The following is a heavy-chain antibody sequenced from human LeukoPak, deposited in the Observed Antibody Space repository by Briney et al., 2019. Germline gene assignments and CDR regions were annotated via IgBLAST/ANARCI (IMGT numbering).Heavy chain of an antibody. V-gene: IGHV1-3*03. CDR2: INAGNGNT. CDR1: GYTFTSYA. D-gene: IGHD6-19*01. Sequence: ASVKVSCKTSGYTFTSYAMHWVRQAPGQRLEWMGWINAGNGNTKYSQEFQGRVTITRDTSASTAYMELSSLRSEDMAVYYCARVVKYRSGPLTDLLPYYFDYWGQGTLVTVSS. J-gene: IGHJ4*02. CDR3: ARVVKYRSGPLTDLLPYYFDY.